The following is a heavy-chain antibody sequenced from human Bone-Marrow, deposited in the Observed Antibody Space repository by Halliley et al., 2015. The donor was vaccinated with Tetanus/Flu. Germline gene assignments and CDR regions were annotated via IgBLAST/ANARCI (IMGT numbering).Heavy chain of an antibody. D-gene: IGHD4-17*01. J-gene: IGHJ4*02. Sequence: VSTLSGSGSNSYYEDSVKGRFSVSRDNSKNTLFLQMTALRVEDMAVYYCARDPTYYADYSFDSWGQGALVTVSS. V-gene: IGHV3-23*01. CDR2: LSGSGSNS. CDR3: ARDPTYYADYSFDS.